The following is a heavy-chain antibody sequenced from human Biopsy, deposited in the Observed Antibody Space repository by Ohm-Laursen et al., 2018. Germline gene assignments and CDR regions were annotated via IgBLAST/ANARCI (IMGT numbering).Heavy chain of an antibody. Sequence: SDTLSLTRTVSGDSITSYFWNWIRQAPGKGLEWIGNIYYRGNTNYSPSLKGRATISLDSSKNQFSLNLNSVTATDTAVYYCARRLPLRGFAFDVWGQGTVVTVS. CDR2: IYYRGNT. CDR1: GDSITSYF. CDR3: ARRLPLRGFAFDV. D-gene: IGHD3-10*01. J-gene: IGHJ3*01. V-gene: IGHV4-59*08.